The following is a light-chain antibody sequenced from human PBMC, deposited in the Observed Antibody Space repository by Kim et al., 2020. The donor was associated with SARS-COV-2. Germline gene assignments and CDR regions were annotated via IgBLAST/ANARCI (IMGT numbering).Light chain of an antibody. CDR3: QAWDSSTAP. CDR2: QDS. Sequence: SYELTQPPSVSVSPGQTASITCSGDKLGDKYACWYQQKPGQSPVLVIYQDSKRPSGIPERFSGSNSGNTATLTISGTQAMDEADYYCQAWDSSTAPFDGGTQLTVL. V-gene: IGLV3-1*01. CDR1: KLGDKY. J-gene: IGLJ2*01.